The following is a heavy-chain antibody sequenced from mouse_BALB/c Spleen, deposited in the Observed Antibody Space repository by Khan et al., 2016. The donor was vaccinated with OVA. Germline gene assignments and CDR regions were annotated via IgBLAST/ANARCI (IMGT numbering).Heavy chain of an antibody. J-gene: IGHJ3*01. CDR1: GFNIEDYY. V-gene: IGHV14-1*02. Sequence: EVELVESGAELVRPGAFVKLSCKASGFNIEDYYMHWVKQRPEQGLEWIGWIDPENGNGIYDPKFQGKASLTADTSSNTAYLQLNSLTSEDTAVYYCARSGYEAWFPYWGQGTLVSVSA. CDR2: IDPENGNG. D-gene: IGHD3-1*01. CDR3: ARSGYEAWFPY.